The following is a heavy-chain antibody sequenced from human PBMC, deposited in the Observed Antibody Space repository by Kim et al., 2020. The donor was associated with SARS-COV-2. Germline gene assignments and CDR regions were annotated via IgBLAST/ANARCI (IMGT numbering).Heavy chain of an antibody. D-gene: IGHD3-10*01. Sequence: GGFLRLSCAASGFTFSSYGMHWVRQAPGKGLEWVAVISYDGSNKYYADSVKGRFTISRDNSKNTLYLQMNSLRAEDTAVYYCARAYGSGSYYGWANFDYWGQGTLVTVSS. CDR3: ARAYGSGSYYGWANFDY. V-gene: IGHV3-33*05. J-gene: IGHJ4*02. CDR2: ISYDGSNK. CDR1: GFTFSSYG.